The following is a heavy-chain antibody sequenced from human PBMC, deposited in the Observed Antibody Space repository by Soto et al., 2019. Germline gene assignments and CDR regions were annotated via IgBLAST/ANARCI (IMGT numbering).Heavy chain of an antibody. D-gene: IGHD6-25*01. J-gene: IGHJ4*02. CDR1: GYSFTSYG. V-gene: IGHV1-18*04. Sequence: GPEVKKPGASVKVSCKASGYSFTSYGVSWVRQAPGQGLEWMGWISANSGNTDYAQKFRGRVTMTTETSTSTSYMDLRSLRSDDTAVYYCVRDPQRNDYWGQGTLVTVSS. CDR2: ISANSGNT. CDR3: VRDPQRNDY.